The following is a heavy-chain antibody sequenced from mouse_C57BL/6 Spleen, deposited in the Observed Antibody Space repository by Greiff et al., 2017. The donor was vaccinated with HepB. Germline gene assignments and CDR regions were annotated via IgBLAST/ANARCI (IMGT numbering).Heavy chain of an antibody. CDR1: GFTFSSYG. CDR3: ARRRDAYGGYAVDY. Sequence: VQLQQSGGDLVKPGGSLKLSCAASGFTFSSYGMSWVRQTPDKRLEWVATISSGGSYTYYPDSVKGRFTISRDNAKNTLYLQMSSLKSEDTAMYYCARRRDAYGGYAVDYWGQGASVTVAS. V-gene: IGHV5-6*01. D-gene: IGHD2-2*01. CDR2: ISSGGSYT. J-gene: IGHJ4*01.